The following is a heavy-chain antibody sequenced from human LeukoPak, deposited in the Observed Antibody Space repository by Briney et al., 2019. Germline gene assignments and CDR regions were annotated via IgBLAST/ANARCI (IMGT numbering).Heavy chain of an antibody. CDR3: ARDVTYHGGDWFGP. D-gene: IGHD4-23*01. V-gene: IGHV3-48*04. CDR2: ISSTASSI. Sequence: SGGSLRLSCAASEFTFSSYSMSWVRQAPGKGLEWVSYISSTASSIYYADSVKGRFTISRDNAKNLLYLQMNSLRAEDTAVYYCARDVTYHGGDWFGPWGQGTLVSVS. CDR1: EFTFSSYS. J-gene: IGHJ5*02.